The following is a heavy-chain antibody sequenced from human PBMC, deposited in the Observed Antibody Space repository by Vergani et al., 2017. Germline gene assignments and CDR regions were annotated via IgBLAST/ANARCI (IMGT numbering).Heavy chain of an antibody. CDR3: AKDSERSSGYPFYY. CDR2: ISWDGGST. J-gene: IGHJ4*02. CDR1: GFTFDDYT. D-gene: IGHD3-22*01. V-gene: IGHV3-43*01. Sequence: EVQLVESGGVVVQPGGSLRLSCAASGFTFDDYTMHWVRQAPGKGLEWVSLISWDGGSTYYADSVKGRFTISRDNSKNTLYLQMNSLRAEDTAVYYCAKDSERSSGYPFYYWGQGTLVTVSS.